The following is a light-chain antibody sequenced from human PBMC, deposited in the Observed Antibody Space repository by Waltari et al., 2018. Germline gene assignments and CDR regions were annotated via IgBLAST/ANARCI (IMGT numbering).Light chain of an antibody. V-gene: IGKV3-15*01. J-gene: IGKJ4*01. CDR1: QGVSSS. CDR2: GAS. CDR3: HQYSNWPLT. Sequence: EIVLTQSPATLSLSPGERGTLSCRASQGVSSSLAWYQQKPGQPPRLLIYGASSRATGIPDRFSVSGSGTDFTLTISSLEPEDVAIYYCHQYSNWPLTFGGGTKVEIK.